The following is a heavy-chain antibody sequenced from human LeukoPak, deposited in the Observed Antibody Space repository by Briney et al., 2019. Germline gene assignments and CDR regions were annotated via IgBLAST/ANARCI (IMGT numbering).Heavy chain of an antibody. Sequence: SETLSLTCAVYGGSFSGYYWSWIRQPPGKGLEWIGEINLSGSTNYNPSLKSRVTISVDTSKNQFSLKLSSVTAADTAVYYCARGPYAYVWGSYRYNYFDYWGQGTLVTVSS. CDR2: INLSGST. J-gene: IGHJ4*02. CDR3: ARGPYAYVWGSYRYNYFDY. CDR1: GGSFSGYY. D-gene: IGHD3-16*02. V-gene: IGHV4-34*01.